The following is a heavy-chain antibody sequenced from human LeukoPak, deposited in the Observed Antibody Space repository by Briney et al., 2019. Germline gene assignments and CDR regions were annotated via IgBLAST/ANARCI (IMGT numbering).Heavy chain of an antibody. CDR2: IKKDGSEK. V-gene: IGHV3-7*01. CDR1: GFTFSSYW. J-gene: IGHJ4*02. D-gene: IGHD5-18*01. Sequence: PGGPLRLSCAASGFTFSSYWMSWVRQAPGKGLEWEANIKKDGSEKYYVDSVKGRFTISRDNAKKSLYLQMNSLRAEDTAVYYCARHLSGVTGYTYGRGIDYWGQGTLVTVSS. CDR3: ARHLSGVTGYTYGRGIDY.